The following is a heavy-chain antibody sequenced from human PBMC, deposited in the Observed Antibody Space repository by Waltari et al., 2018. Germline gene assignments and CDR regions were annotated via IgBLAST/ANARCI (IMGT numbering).Heavy chain of an antibody. Sequence: QVQLQESGPGLVTPSGTLSLTCAVPGGSISSSTCRSWVRQPPGKGLEWIGEIYHSGSTNYNPSLKSRVTISVDKSKNQFSLKLSSVTAADTAVYYCARDGFGSTSCCDDYWGQGTLVTVSS. CDR3: ARDGFGSTSCCDDY. CDR2: IYHSGST. D-gene: IGHD2-2*01. CDR1: GGSISSSTC. J-gene: IGHJ4*02. V-gene: IGHV4-4*02.